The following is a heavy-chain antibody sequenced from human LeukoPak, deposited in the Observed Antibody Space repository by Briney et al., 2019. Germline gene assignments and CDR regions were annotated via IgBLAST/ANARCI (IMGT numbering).Heavy chain of an antibody. CDR3: AKVGSSWSPVGAFDI. J-gene: IGHJ3*02. Sequence: GRSLRLSCAASGFTFDDYAMHWVRQAPGKGLEWVSGISWNSGSIGYADSVKGRFTISRDNAKNSLYLQMNSLRAEDTALYYCAKVGSSWSPVGAFDIWGQGTMATVSS. V-gene: IGHV3-9*01. D-gene: IGHD6-6*01. CDR1: GFTFDDYA. CDR2: ISWNSGSI.